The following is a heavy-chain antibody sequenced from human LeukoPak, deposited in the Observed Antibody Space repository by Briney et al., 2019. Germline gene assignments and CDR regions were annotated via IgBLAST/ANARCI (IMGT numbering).Heavy chain of an antibody. Sequence: GGSLRLSCAASGFTFDDYGMSWVRQAPGNGLEWFSGINWNGGSTGYADYVKGRFTISRDNAQNSLYLQMNSLRAEDTAVYYCARDPPLVSGPVYYYYYMDVWGKGTTVTVSS. V-gene: IGHV3-20*04. CDR2: INWNGGST. D-gene: IGHD5/OR15-5a*01. J-gene: IGHJ6*03. CDR3: ARDPPLVSGPVYYYYYMDV. CDR1: GFTFDDYG.